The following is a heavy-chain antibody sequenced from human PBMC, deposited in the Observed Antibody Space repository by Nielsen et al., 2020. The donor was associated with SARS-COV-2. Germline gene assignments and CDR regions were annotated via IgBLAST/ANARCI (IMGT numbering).Heavy chain of an antibody. Sequence: GGSLRLSCAASGFTFSSYWMSWVRQAPGKGLEWVANIKQGGSEKYYVDSVKGRFTISRDNAKNSLYLQMNSLRAEDTAVYYCAKDRAAAAWWGGPFDYWGQGTLVTVSS. CDR3: AKDRAAAAWWGGPFDY. V-gene: IGHV3-7*01. J-gene: IGHJ4*02. D-gene: IGHD6-13*01. CDR2: IKQGGSEK. CDR1: GFTFSSYW.